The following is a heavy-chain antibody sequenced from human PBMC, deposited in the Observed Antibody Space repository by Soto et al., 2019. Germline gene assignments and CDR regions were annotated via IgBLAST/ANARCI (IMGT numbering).Heavy chain of an antibody. D-gene: IGHD1-26*01. CDR1: GFTFSSYG. Sequence: GGSLRLSCAASGFTFSSYGMHWVRQAPGKGLEWVAVIWYDGSNKYYADSVKGRFTISRDNSKNTLYLQMNSLRAEDTAVYYCARWWELRPAFDIWGQGTMVTVSS. CDR2: IWYDGSNK. J-gene: IGHJ3*02. CDR3: ARWWELRPAFDI. V-gene: IGHV3-33*01.